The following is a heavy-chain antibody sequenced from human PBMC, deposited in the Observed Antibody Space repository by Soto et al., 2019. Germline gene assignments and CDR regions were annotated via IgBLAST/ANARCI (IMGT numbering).Heavy chain of an antibody. CDR2: INPKSGGT. J-gene: IGHJ6*02. V-gene: IGHV1-2*04. D-gene: IGHD2-8*01. CDR3: ARGDSTDCSNGVCSFFYNHDMDV. Sequence: ASVKVSCRASGYTFTGYHIHWVRQAPGQGLEWLGRINPKSGGTSTAQKFQGWVTMTTDTSISTASMELTRLTSDDTAIYYCARGDSTDCSNGVCSFFYNHDMDVWGQGTTVTVSS. CDR1: GYTFTGYH.